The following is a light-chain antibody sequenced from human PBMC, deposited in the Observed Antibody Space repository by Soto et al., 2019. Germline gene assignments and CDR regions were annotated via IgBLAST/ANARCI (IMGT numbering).Light chain of an antibody. CDR1: SSDADAYNY. CDR2: ELS. V-gene: IGLV2-14*01. J-gene: IGLJ1*01. CDR3: SSYTASRTYV. Sequence: QSALTQPASGSESPGQSITISCPGPSSDADAYNYVSSYQEHPGKAPKLMSYELSKRPSGVSSRFSGSKSGNTASLNISGLQSEDEADYYCSSYTASRTYVFGSQTKGTVL.